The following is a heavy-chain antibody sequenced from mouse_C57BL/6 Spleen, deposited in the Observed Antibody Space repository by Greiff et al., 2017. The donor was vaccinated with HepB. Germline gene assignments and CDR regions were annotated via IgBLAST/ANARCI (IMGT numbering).Heavy chain of an antibody. CDR1: GFTFSDYG. V-gene: IGHV5-17*01. Sequence: VQLKESGGGLVKPGGSLKLSCAASGFTFSDYGLHWVRQAPEKGLEWVAYISSGSSTIYYADTVKGRFTISRDNAKKTLFLQMTSRRSEDTAMYYCARRNYYGSSHWYFDVWGTGTTVTVSS. D-gene: IGHD1-1*01. CDR2: ISSGSSTI. CDR3: ARRNYYGSSHWYFDV. J-gene: IGHJ1*03.